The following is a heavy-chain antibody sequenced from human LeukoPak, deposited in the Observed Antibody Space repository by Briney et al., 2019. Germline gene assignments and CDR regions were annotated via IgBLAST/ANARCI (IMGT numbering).Heavy chain of an antibody. V-gene: IGHV3-23*01. D-gene: IGHD3-9*01. J-gene: IGHJ3*02. Sequence: GGSLRLSCAASGFTFSSYAMSWVRQAPGKGLEWVSAISGSGDSTYYADSVQGRFTISRDNSKNTLYLQMNSLRADDTAVYYCVKDLSGYSPNDAFDIWGQGTMVTVSS. CDR1: GFTFSSYA. CDR2: ISGSGDST. CDR3: VKDLSGYSPNDAFDI.